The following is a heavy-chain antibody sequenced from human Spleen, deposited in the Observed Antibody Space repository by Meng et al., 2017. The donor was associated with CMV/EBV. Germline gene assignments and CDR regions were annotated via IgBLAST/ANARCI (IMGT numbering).Heavy chain of an antibody. V-gene: IGHV3-20*04. CDR2: INWNGDTT. D-gene: IGHD1-26*01. CDR3: ARKTGATDDSYYYGMDV. Sequence: GGSLRLSCAASGFTFDDYGMSWVRQAPGKGLEWVATINWNGDTTAYADSVKGRFTISRDNAKNSLSLQINSLRADDTALYYCARKTGATDDSYYYGMDVWGRGTTVTVSS. J-gene: IGHJ6*02. CDR1: GFTFDDYG.